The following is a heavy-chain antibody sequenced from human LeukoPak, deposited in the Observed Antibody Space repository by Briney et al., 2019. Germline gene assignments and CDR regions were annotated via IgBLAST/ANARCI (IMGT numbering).Heavy chain of an antibody. D-gene: IGHD2-21*02. V-gene: IGHV1-46*01. J-gene: IGHJ6*02. CDR3: ARDVVVTAIDYYYYGMDV. Sequence: GASVRVSRKASGYTFTSYYMHWVRQAPGQGREWMGIINPSGGSTSYAQKFQGRVTMTRDTSTSTVYMELSSLRSEDTAVYYCARDVVVTAIDYYYYGMDVWGQGTTVTVSS. CDR2: INPSGGST. CDR1: GYTFTSYY.